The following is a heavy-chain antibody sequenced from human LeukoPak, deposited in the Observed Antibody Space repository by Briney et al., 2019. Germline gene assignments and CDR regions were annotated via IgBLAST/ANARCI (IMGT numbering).Heavy chain of an antibody. D-gene: IGHD6-19*01. CDR3: AREVAVAGFLRYYFDY. J-gene: IGHJ4*02. CDR2: TYYRSKWYN. Sequence: SQTLSLTCAISGDSVPSNSAAWHWIRQSPSRGLEWLGRTYYRSKWYNDYAVSVKSRITINPDTSKNQFSLQLNSVTPEDTAVYYCAREVAVAGFLRYYFDYWGQGTLVTVSS. CDR1: GDSVPSNSAA. V-gene: IGHV6-1*01.